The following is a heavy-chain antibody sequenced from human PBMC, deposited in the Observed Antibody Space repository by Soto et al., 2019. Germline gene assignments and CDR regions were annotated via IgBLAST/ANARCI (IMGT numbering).Heavy chain of an antibody. CDR2: IYHSGST. CDR3: ARDVNVYGTSRHYYGIDV. V-gene: IGHV4-59*01. Sequence: WGTQPLTVTVSGDGIMSYYWSGIRQPPGKVLEWIGYIYHSGSTDYTPSLKSRVTISVDPSKTQFSLRLSSVTAADTAVYYCARDVNVYGTSRHYYGIDVWGRGTTVTVSS. J-gene: IGHJ6*02. CDR1: GDGIMSYY. D-gene: IGHD2-2*01.